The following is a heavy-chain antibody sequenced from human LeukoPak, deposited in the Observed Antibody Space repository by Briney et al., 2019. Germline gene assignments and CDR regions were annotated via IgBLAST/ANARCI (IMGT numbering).Heavy chain of an antibody. CDR2: ISVSGGST. CDR1: GCTFSSYA. V-gene: IGHV3-23*01. J-gene: IGHJ4*02. CDR3: AKDLIQTIVGATLDDY. Sequence: GESLRLSCAASGCTFSSYAMSWVRQAPGKGLEWVSAISVSGGSTYYADSVKGRFTISRDNSKNTLYLQMNSLRAEDTAVYYCAKDLIQTIVGATLDDYWGQGTLVTVSS. D-gene: IGHD1-26*01.